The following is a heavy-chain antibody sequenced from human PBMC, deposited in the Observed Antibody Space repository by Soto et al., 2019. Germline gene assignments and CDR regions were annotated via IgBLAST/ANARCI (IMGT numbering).Heavy chain of an antibody. V-gene: IGHV3-23*01. CDR1: GFTFSSYA. J-gene: IGHJ4*02. CDR2: ISGSGGST. CDR3: AKDPHSYYYDSSGYLDY. Sequence: GGSLRLSCAASGFTFSSYAMSWVRQAPGKGLEWVSAISGSGGSTYYADSVKGRLTISRDNSKNTLYLQMNSLRAEDTAVYYCAKDPHSYYYDSSGYLDYWGQGTLVTVSS. D-gene: IGHD3-22*01.